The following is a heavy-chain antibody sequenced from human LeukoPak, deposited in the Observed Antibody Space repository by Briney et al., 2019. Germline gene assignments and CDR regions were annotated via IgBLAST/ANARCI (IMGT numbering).Heavy chain of an antibody. D-gene: IGHD5-24*01. J-gene: IGHJ4*02. CDR2: ISSSSNTI. Sequence: GGSLRLSCAASGFTFSTYSMNWVRQAPGEGLEWVSYISSSSNTIYYADSVKGRFTISRDNAKNSLFLQMNSLRDEDTAVYYCARASFQRWLQLGGDWGQGTLVTVSS. V-gene: IGHV3-48*02. CDR1: GFTFSTYS. CDR3: ARASFQRWLQLGGD.